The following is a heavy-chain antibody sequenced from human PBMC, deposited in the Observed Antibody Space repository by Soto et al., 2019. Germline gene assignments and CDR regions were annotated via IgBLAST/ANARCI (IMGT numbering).Heavy chain of an antibody. J-gene: IGHJ4*02. CDR3: ARSPYARSGYIYYFDY. Sequence: PSETLSLTCAVYGGSFSGYYWSWIRQPPGKGLEWIGEINHSGSTNYNPSLKRRVTISVDTSKNQFSLKWSSVTAADTDVYYCARSPYARSGYIYYFDYWGKGTLGTVSS. V-gene: IGHV4-34*01. CDR1: GGSFSGYY. D-gene: IGHD3-22*01. CDR2: INHSGST.